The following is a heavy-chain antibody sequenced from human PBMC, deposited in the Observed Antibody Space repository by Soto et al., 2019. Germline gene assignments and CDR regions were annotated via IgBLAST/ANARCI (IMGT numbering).Heavy chain of an antibody. D-gene: IGHD1-1*01. CDR2: IYSGDAS. Sequence: PGGSLRLSCAASGFTFNSYGMHWVRQAPGKGLEWVSIIYSGDASYYADSVKGRFTISRHNSKNTLYLQMNSLRAEDTAVYYCARFYDNSYFDSWGQGTVVTVSS. CDR3: ARFYDNSYFDS. J-gene: IGHJ4*02. CDR1: GFTFNSYG. V-gene: IGHV3-53*04.